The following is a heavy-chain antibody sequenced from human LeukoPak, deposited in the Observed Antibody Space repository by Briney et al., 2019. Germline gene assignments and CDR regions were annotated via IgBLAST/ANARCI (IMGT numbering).Heavy chain of an antibody. J-gene: IGHJ4*02. CDR1: GFTFSNYW. CDR3: AREPRVIGTTMVKATVDY. CDR2: IKQDGSEK. Sequence: GGSLRLSCAASGFTFSNYWMSWVRQAPGKGLEWVASIKQDGSEKYCVDSVKGRFTISRDNANTSLYLQMNSLRAEDTAVYYCAREPRVIGTTMVKATVDYWGQGTLVTVSS. V-gene: IGHV3-7*01. D-gene: IGHD5-18*01.